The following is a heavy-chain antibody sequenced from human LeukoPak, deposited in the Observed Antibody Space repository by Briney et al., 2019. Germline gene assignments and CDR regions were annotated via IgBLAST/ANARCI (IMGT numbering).Heavy chain of an antibody. Sequence: AETLSLTYTVSGGSISSYYWSWIRQPPGRGLEGMGYIYYSGSTNYNPSLKRRVTISVDTSKNEFSLKLSSVTATDTAVYYCARHVYYASARYYNAYYYSYMDVWGKGTTVTISS. CDR3: ARHVYYASARYYNAYYYSYMDV. CDR2: IYYSGST. V-gene: IGHV4-59*08. J-gene: IGHJ6*03. CDR1: GGSISSYY. D-gene: IGHD3-10*01.